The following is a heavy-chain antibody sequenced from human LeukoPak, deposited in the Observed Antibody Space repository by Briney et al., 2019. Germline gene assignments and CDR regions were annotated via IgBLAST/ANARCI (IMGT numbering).Heavy chain of an antibody. Sequence: SETLSLTCAVYGGSFSDYYWSWIRQPPGKGLEWIGEINHSGSTNYNPSLKSRVTISVDTSKNQFSLKLSSVTAADTAVYYCAGANYDSSGYNWFDPWGQGTLVTVSS. V-gene: IGHV4-34*01. J-gene: IGHJ5*02. CDR3: AGANYDSSGYNWFDP. D-gene: IGHD3-22*01. CDR1: GGSFSDYY. CDR2: INHSGST.